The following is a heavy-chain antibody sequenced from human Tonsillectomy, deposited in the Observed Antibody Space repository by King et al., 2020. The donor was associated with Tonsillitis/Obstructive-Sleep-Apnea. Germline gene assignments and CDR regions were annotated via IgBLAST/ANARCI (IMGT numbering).Heavy chain of an antibody. CDR1: GGSISNSSYY. CDR3: ARRRVLRFLEWLFPVYYFDY. CDR2: IYYSGST. D-gene: IGHD3-3*01. V-gene: IGHV4-39*01. Sequence: QLQESGPGLVKPSETLSLTCTVSGGSISNSSYYWGWIRQPPGKGLEWIGRIYYSGSTYYNPALKSRVTISVDTAKNQFSLKLSSVTAADTAVYYCARRRVLRFLEWLFPVYYFDYWGQGTLVTVSS. J-gene: IGHJ4*02.